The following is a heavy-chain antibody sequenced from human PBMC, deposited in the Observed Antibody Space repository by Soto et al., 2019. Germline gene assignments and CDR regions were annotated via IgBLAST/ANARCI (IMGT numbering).Heavy chain of an antibody. CDR1: GFTFSDYA. CDR2: ISSSSSTI. Sequence: EVQLVESGGGLVQPGGSLRLSCAASGFTFSDYALNWVRQAPGEGLEWISYISSSSSTIYFADSLKGRFTISRDNAKNSLNLQMNSLRDEDTAVYYCASTLQYCTSTSCYPWGRFDYGGQGTLVTVSS. D-gene: IGHD2-2*01. CDR3: ASTLQYCTSTSCYPWGRFDY. V-gene: IGHV3-48*02. J-gene: IGHJ4*02.